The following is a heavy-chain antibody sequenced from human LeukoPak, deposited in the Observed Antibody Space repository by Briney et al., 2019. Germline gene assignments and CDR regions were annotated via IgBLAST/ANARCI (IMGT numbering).Heavy chain of an antibody. Sequence: SETLSLTCAVYGGSFSGYYWSWIRQPPGKGLEWIGEINHRGSTNYNPSLKSRVTISVDTSKNQFSLKLTSVTAADTAVYYCASPYFDFWGQGTLVTVSS. CDR1: GGSFSGYY. V-gene: IGHV4-34*01. J-gene: IGHJ4*02. CDR3: ASPYFDF. CDR2: INHRGST.